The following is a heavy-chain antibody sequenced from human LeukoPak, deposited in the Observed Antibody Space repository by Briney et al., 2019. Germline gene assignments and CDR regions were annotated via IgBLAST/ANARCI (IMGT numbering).Heavy chain of an antibody. J-gene: IGHJ4*02. CDR2: ITTYNGEK. D-gene: IGHD2-8*01. CDR1: GYTLSEYG. Sequence: ASVKVSCKASGYTLSEYGISWVRQAPGQGLEWVGWITTYNGEKIYSQKFQGRVTMTTDTSSGTYYMELRNLRSDDTAIHYCARDCSNGVCYPRDYWGQGTLAIVSS. V-gene: IGHV1-18*01. CDR3: ARDCSNGVCYPRDY.